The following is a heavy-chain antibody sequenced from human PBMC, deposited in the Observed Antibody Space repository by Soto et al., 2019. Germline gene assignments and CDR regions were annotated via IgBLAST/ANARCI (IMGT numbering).Heavy chain of an antibody. CDR1: GFTFSSYS. Sequence: SGGSLRLSCAASGFTFSSYSMNWVRQAPGKGLEWVSSISSTSSFIYYADSVKGRFTISRDNSKNTVYLQMNSLRAEDTAIYYCAKALGSRSLRSFDYWGQGALVTVSS. CDR3: AKALGSRSLRSFDY. CDR2: ISSTSSFI. J-gene: IGHJ4*02. D-gene: IGHD2-2*01. V-gene: IGHV3-21*04.